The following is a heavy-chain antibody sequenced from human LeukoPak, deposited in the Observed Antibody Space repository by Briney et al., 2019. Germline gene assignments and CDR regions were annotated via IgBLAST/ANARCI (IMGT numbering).Heavy chain of an antibody. V-gene: IGHV3-48*01. CDR3: ARVLPVTIFGVVRKRYFDY. CDR1: GFTFSSYS. J-gene: IGHJ4*02. CDR2: ISSSSSTI. Sequence: GGSLRLSCAASGFTFSSYSMNWVRQAPGKGLEWVSYISSSSSTIYYADPVKGRFTISRDNAKNSLYLQMNSLRAEGTAVYYCARVLPVTIFGVVRKRYFDYWGQGTLVTVSS. D-gene: IGHD3-3*01.